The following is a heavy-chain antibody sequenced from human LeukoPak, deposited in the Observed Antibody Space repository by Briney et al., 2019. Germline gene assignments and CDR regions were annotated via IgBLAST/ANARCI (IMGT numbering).Heavy chain of an antibody. CDR3: ARMNTAMVNGLNYYYYMDV. J-gene: IGHJ6*03. D-gene: IGHD5-18*01. Sequence: GGSLRLSCAASGFSFSDYYMAWIRQSPGKGLEWISYINHDGGTIYYADSVKGRFTISRDNAKNSLFLQMNSLRAEDTAVYYCARMNTAMVNGLNYYYYMDVWGKGTTVTISS. CDR1: GFSFSDYY. CDR2: INHDGGTI. V-gene: IGHV3-11*04.